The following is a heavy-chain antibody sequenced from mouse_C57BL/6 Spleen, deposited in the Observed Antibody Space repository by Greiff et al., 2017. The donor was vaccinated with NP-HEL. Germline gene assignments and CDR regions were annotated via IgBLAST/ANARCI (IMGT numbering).Heavy chain of an antibody. Sequence: EVKLVESEGGLVQPGSSMKLSCTASGFTFSDYYMAWVRQVPEKGLEWVANINYDGSSTYYLDSLKSRFIISRDNAKNILYLQMSSLNSDDTATYYCARRDFGSRYFDVWGTGTTVTVSS. CDR1: GFTFSDYY. CDR2: INYDGSST. J-gene: IGHJ1*03. D-gene: IGHD1-1*01. CDR3: ARRDFGSRYFDV. V-gene: IGHV5-16*01.